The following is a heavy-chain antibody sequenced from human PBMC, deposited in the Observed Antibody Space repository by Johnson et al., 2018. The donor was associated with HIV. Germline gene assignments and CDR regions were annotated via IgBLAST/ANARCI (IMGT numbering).Heavy chain of an antibody. Sequence: VQLVESGGGLIQPGGSLRLSCAASGFTFSNSAMSWVRQAPGKGLEWVSGIGGSGGSTGYADSVKGRFTISRDNAKNSLYLQMNSLRAEDTALYYCARVGQAGGAFDIWGQGTMVTVSS. CDR1: GFTFSNSA. V-gene: IGHV3-20*04. J-gene: IGHJ3*02. CDR2: IGGSGGST. CDR3: ARVGQAGGAFDI.